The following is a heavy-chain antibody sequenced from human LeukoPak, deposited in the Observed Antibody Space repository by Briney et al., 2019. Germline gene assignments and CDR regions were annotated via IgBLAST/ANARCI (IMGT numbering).Heavy chain of an antibody. V-gene: IGHV3-21*01. D-gene: IGHD3-22*01. CDR2: ISSSSSYI. J-gene: IGHJ6*02. Sequence: GWALRLSCAASGFTFSSYSMNWVRQAPGKGLEGVSSISSSSSYIYYADSVKGRFTISRDNAKNSLYLQMNSLRAEDTAVYYCARDRDSSGYPYYYYGMDVWGQGTTVTVSS. CDR1: GFTFSSYS. CDR3: ARDRDSSGYPYYYYGMDV.